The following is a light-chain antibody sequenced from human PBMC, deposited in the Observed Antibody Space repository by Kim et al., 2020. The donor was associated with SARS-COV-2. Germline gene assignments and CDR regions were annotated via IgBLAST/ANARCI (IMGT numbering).Light chain of an antibody. CDR1: QIVRSKY. CDR2: NAL. J-gene: IGKJ5*01. CDR3: QQYSASPIT. Sequence: EIVLTQSPGTLSLSPGERATLSCRASQIVRSKYLAWYQQQPGQAPRLLIHNALNRATGIPDRFRGSGSGTDFTLTISTLDPEDLAVYYWQQYSASPITFGQGTQLEIK. V-gene: IGKV3-20*01.